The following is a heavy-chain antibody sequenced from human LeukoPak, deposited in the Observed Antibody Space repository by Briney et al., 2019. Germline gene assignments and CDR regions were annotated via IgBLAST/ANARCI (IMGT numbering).Heavy chain of an antibody. CDR1: GGSISSYY. D-gene: IGHD4-17*01. Sequence: PSETLSLTCTVSGGSISSYYWSWIRQPPGKGLEWIGYISHSGSTNYNPSLKSRVTMSVDTSKNQFSLKLSSVTAADTAVYYCARSWTTTVIAFDIWGQGTMVTVSS. J-gene: IGHJ3*02. CDR2: ISHSGST. CDR3: ARSWTTTVIAFDI. V-gene: IGHV4-59*12.